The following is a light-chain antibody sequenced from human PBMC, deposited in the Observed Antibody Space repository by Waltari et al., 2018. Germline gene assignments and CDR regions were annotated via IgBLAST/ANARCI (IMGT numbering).Light chain of an antibody. Sequence: DIVMTQSTDSLAVSLGERATIHCKPSQSVLDTSSKNDYLTWYQQKPGPPPKRLFYRASTRESGVPDRFSGSGSGTDFTLSISSLQAEDVAVYYCQQYCSSPTTFGQGTRLEI. J-gene: IGKJ5*01. V-gene: IGKV4-1*01. CDR3: QQYCSSPTT. CDR2: RAS. CDR1: QSVLDTSSKNDY.